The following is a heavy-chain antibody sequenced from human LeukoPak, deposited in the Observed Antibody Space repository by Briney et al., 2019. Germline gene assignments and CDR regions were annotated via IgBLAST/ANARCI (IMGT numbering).Heavy chain of an antibody. CDR2: ISSSGSTI. CDR1: GFTFSDYY. J-gene: IGHJ4*02. D-gene: IGHD3-3*01. CDR3: ARAGFLEWLSADY. Sequence: KPGGSLRLSCAASGFTFSDYYMSWIRQAPGKGLEWVSYISSSGSTIYYADSVKGRFTISRDNAKNSLYLQMNSLRAEDTAAYYRARAGFLEWLSADYWGQGTLVTVSS. V-gene: IGHV3-11*04.